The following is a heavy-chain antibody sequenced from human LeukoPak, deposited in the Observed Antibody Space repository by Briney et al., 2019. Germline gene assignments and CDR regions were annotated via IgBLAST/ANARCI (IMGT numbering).Heavy chain of an antibody. Sequence: SETLSLTCTVSGGSISSSSYYWGWIRQPPGKGLEWIGEIYHSGSTNYNPSLKSRVTISVDKSKNQFSLKLSSVTAADTAVYYCASWATRAYSTQRDYWGQGTLVTVSS. CDR2: IYHSGST. D-gene: IGHD4-11*01. CDR1: GGSISSSSYY. J-gene: IGHJ4*02. V-gene: IGHV4-39*01. CDR3: ASWATRAYSTQRDY.